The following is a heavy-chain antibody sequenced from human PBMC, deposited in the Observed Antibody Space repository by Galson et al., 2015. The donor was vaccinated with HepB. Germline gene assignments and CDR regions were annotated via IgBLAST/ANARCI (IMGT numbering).Heavy chain of an antibody. Sequence: QSGAEVKKPGESLRISCKGSGYSFTNYWISWVRQMPGKGLEWMGRIDPSDSYTDYSPSFQGQVTISVVNSISTAYLQWSSLKASDTAMYYCATKISNFDFWNAFTADYTYYMAFGAKGTTVTVSS. CDR1: GYSFTNYW. V-gene: IGHV5-10-1*01. D-gene: IGHD3-3*01. J-gene: IGHJ6*03. CDR3: ATKISNFDFWNAFTADYTYYMAF. CDR2: IDPSDSYT.